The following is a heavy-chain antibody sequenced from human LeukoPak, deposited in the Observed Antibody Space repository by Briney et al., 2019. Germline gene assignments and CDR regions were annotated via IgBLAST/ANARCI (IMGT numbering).Heavy chain of an antibody. J-gene: IGHJ4*02. CDR2: IYHTGCA. CDR3: ARYCTSTTCILRGFDY. D-gene: IGHD2-2*01. CDR1: GYSFTSGHY. V-gene: IGHV4-38-2*01. Sequence: SETLSLTCSVSGYSFTSGHYWGWIRQPPGKGLEWIANIYHTGCAHYNPSLKSRVTISVDTSKNQFPLKLSSVTAADTAVYYCARYCTSTTCILRGFDYWGKGTLVTVSS.